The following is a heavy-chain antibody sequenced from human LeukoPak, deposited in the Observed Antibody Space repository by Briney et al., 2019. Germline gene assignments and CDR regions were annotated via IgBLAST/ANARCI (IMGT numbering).Heavy chain of an antibody. Sequence: ASVKVSCKASGYTFTGYYMHWVRQAPGQGLEWMGWINPNSGGTNYAQKFQGRVTMTRDTSISTAYMELSRLRSDDTAVYYCAREGLCGGTSCQGRSWFDPWGQGTLVTVSS. CDR2: INPNSGGT. V-gene: IGHV1-2*02. J-gene: IGHJ5*02. CDR3: AREGLCGGTSCQGRSWFDP. D-gene: IGHD2-2*01. CDR1: GYTFTGYY.